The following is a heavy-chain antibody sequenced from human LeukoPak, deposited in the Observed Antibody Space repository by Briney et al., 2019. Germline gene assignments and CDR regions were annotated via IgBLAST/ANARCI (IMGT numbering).Heavy chain of an antibody. J-gene: IGHJ3*01. CDR3: ARKGGDDAFDF. Sequence: PSGTLSLTCTVSGDSISYYYWSWIRQPAGKGLEWIGRIYISGSTNYNPSLKSRVTMSIDTSKNQFSLKLTSVTAADTAVYYCARKGGDDAFDFWGQGTMVTVSS. D-gene: IGHD7-27*01. V-gene: IGHV4-4*07. CDR2: IYISGST. CDR1: GDSISYYY.